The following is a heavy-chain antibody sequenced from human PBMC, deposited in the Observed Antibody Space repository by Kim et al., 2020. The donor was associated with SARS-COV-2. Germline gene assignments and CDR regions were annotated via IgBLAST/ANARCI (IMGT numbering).Heavy chain of an antibody. Sequence: ASVKVSCKASGYTFTSYAMHWVRQAPGQRLEWMGWINAGNGNTKYSQKFQGRVTITRDTSASTAYMELSSLRSEDTAVYYCARDTTMVRGVIWGVRYYYGMDVWGQGTTVTVSS. CDR1: GYTFTSYA. CDR2: INAGNGNT. D-gene: IGHD3-10*01. V-gene: IGHV1-3*01. J-gene: IGHJ6*02. CDR3: ARDTTMVRGVIWGVRYYYGMDV.